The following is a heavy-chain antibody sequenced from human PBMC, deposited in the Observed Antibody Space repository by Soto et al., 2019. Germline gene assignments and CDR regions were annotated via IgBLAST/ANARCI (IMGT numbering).Heavy chain of an antibody. CDR3: TRNGYSSGSDY. CDR2: IRSKANSYAT. D-gene: IGHD6-19*01. J-gene: IGHJ4*02. CDR1: GFTFSGSA. V-gene: IGHV3-73*02. Sequence: EVQLVESGGGLVQPGGSLKLSCAASGFTFSGSAMHWVRQASGKGLEWVGRIRSKANSYATAYAASVKGRFTISRDDLKNTAYLQMNSLKTEDTAVYYCTRNGYSSGSDYWGQGTLVTVSS.